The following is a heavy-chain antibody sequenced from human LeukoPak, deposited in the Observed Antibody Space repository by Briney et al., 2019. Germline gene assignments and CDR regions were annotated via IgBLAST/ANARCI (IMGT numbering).Heavy chain of an antibody. CDR1: GGSFSDYY. D-gene: IGHD2-2*01. V-gene: IGHV4-34*01. Sequence: SETLSLTCAVYGGSFSDYYWSWIRQPPGKGLEWIGEINHSGSTNYNPSLKSRVTISVDTSKNQFSLKLKSVTAADTAVYYCARPRYCSSTTCSHAFDIWGQGTMVTVSS. J-gene: IGHJ3*02. CDR3: ARPRYCSSTTCSHAFDI. CDR2: INHSGST.